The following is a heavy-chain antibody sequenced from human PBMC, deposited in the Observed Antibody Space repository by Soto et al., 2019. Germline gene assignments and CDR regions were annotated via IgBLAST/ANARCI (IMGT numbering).Heavy chain of an antibody. D-gene: IGHD3-16*01. CDR2: IIPILGET. J-gene: IGHJ6*02. V-gene: IGHV1-69*08. Sequence: QVQLVQSGAEVKKPGSSVRVSCKASGTIFSSYTISWVRQAPGQGLKWMGRIIPILGETNSAQKFQGRVTVTADKSTNTAYMELNSLRLEDTAVYYCARGLGGRMDDWGQGTTVTVSS. CDR1: GTIFSSYT. CDR3: ARGLGGRMDD.